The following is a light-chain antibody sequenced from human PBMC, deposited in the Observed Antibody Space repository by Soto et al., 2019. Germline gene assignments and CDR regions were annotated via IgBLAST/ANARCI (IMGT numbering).Light chain of an antibody. J-gene: IGKJ4*01. V-gene: IGKV3-20*01. CDR2: GAS. Sequence: EIVLTQSPGTLSLSPGERATLSCRASQSVISSYLAWYQQKSGQAPRLLIFGASSRATGIPDRFSGSGSGTDFTLTISRLEPEDFGVYYCQQHGSSPPLTFGGGTKVEIK. CDR3: QQHGSSPPLT. CDR1: QSVISSY.